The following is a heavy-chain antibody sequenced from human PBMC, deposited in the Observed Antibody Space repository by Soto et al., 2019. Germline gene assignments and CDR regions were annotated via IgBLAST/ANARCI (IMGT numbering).Heavy chain of an antibody. CDR1: GYSFTSDW. J-gene: IGHJ4*02. Sequence: GESRKSCCKSSGYSFTSDWIGWVRQMPGEGRGWMGIIYPGDCDTIYSKSFQGQVTISADKSISTAYLQWNSLKASDTAMYYCARPTYSASYYYFDKWGQCTPVTVS. D-gene: IGHD1-26*01. V-gene: IGHV5-51*01. CDR3: ARPTYSASYYYFDK. CDR2: IYPGDCDT.